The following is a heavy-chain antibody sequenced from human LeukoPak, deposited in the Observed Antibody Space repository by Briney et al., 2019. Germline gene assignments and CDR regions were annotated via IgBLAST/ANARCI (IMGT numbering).Heavy chain of an antibody. CDR2: ISSSSSYI. J-gene: IGHJ4*02. CDR1: GFTFSSYS. D-gene: IGHD5/OR15-5a*01. CDR3: ARTFYDGKHYFDY. Sequence: PGGSLRLSCAASGFTFSSYSMNWVRRAPGKGLEWVSSISSSSSYIYYADSVKGRFTISRDNAKNSLYLQMNSLRAEDTAVYYCARTFYDGKHYFDYWGQGTLVTVSS. V-gene: IGHV3-21*01.